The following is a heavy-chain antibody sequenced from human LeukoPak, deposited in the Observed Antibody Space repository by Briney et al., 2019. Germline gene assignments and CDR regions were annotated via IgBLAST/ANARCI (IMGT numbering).Heavy chain of an antibody. D-gene: IGHD6-6*01. CDR1: GGSISSGDYY. CDR3: ASEDSSSSYFDY. Sequence: NPSQTLSLTCTVSGGSISSGDYYWSWIRQPPGKGREWIGYIYYSGSTYYNPSLKSRVTISADTSKNQFSLKLSSVTAADTAVYYCASEDSSSSYFDYWGQGTLVTVSS. J-gene: IGHJ4*02. CDR2: IYYSGST. V-gene: IGHV4-30-4*08.